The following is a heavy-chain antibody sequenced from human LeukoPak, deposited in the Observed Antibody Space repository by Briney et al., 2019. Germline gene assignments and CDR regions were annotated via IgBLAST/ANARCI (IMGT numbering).Heavy chain of an antibody. CDR2: IYYSGST. CDR1: GGSISSSSYY. Sequence: SETLSLTCTVSGGSISSSSYYWGWIRQPPGKGLEWIGSIYYSGSTYYNPSLKSRVTISVDTSKNQFSLKLSSVTAADTAVYYWARLSGRISSSSGFFDYWGQGTLVTVSS. D-gene: IGHD6-6*01. V-gene: IGHV4-39*01. J-gene: IGHJ4*02. CDR3: ARLSGRISSSSGFFDY.